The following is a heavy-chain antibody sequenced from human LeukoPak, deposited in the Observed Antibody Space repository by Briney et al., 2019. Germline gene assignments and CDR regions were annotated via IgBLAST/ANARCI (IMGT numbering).Heavy chain of an antibody. CDR1: GFTFSDYA. Sequence: PGGSLRLSCAASGFTFSDYAMSWVRQAPGKGPEWVSAIAGGGRTYYADSVKGRFTISRDSSKNTLYLQMNSLRAEDTAIYYCAKRGCYDSGALRAPFEYWGQGTLVTVSS. D-gene: IGHD3-22*01. CDR2: IAGGGRT. CDR3: AKRGCYDSGALRAPFEY. V-gene: IGHV3-23*01. J-gene: IGHJ4*02.